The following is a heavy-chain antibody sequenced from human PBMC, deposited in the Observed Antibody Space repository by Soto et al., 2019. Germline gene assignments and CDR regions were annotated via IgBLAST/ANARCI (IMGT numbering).Heavy chain of an antibody. CDR1: GFTFSSCA. CDR2: ITGTGGST. D-gene: IGHD3-10*01. CDR3: AKLSRDGSGIR. V-gene: IGHV3-23*01. J-gene: IGHJ4*02. Sequence: EVQLLESGGGLVQPGASLRLSCAASGFTFSSCALSWVRQAPGKGLEWVSAITGTGGSTYYKDSVKGRFTVSRDKSKNTVYLQMNRLIAEDTAVYYCAKLSRDGSGIRWGQGTLVTVSS.